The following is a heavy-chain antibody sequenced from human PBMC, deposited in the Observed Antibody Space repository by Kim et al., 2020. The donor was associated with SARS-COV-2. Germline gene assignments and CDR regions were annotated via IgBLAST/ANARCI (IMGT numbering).Heavy chain of an antibody. Sequence: GYAQKFQGRVTITKNTSISTAYMELSSLRSEDTAVYYCAGGRKRGGAFDIWGQGTMVTVSS. D-gene: IGHD2-15*01. V-gene: IGHV1-8*01. J-gene: IGHJ3*02. CDR3: AGGRKRGGAFDI.